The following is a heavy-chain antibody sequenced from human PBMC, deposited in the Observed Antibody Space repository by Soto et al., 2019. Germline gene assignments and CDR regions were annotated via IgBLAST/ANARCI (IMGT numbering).Heavy chain of an antibody. CDR3: ARVRCSSTSCLYYYYGMDV. D-gene: IGHD2-2*01. Sequence: SVKVSCKASGGTFSSYAISWVRQAPGQGLEWMGGIIPIFGTANYAQKFQGRVTITADESTSTAYMELSSLRSEDTAVYYCARVRCSSTSCLYYYYGMDVWGQGTTVTVSS. J-gene: IGHJ6*02. CDR2: IIPIFGTA. CDR1: GGTFSSYA. V-gene: IGHV1-69*13.